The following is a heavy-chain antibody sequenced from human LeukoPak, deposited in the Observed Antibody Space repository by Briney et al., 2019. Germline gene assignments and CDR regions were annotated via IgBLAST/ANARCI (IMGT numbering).Heavy chain of an antibody. D-gene: IGHD4-11*01. CDR2: INHSGST. CDR1: GGSFSGYY. Sequence: SETLSLTCAVYGGSFSGYYWSWIRQPPGKGLEWTGEINHSGSTNYNPSLKSRVTISVDTSKNQFSLKLSSVTAADTAVYYCARGYSNYDYWGQGTLVTVSS. J-gene: IGHJ4*02. V-gene: IGHV4-34*01. CDR3: ARGYSNYDY.